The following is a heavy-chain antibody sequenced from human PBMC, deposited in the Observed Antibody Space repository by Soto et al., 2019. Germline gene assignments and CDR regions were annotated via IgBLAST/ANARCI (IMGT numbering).Heavy chain of an antibody. CDR3: ARERGFGEQNHNWFDP. Sequence: QVQLQESGPGLVKPSETLSLTCTVSGGSISSYYWSWIRQPPGKGLEWIGYIYYSGSTNYNPSLKSRVTISVDTSKNQFPLKLSSVTAADTAVYYCARERGFGEQNHNWFDPLGQGTLVTVSS. V-gene: IGHV4-59*01. D-gene: IGHD3-10*01. CDR2: IYYSGST. CDR1: GGSISSYY. J-gene: IGHJ5*02.